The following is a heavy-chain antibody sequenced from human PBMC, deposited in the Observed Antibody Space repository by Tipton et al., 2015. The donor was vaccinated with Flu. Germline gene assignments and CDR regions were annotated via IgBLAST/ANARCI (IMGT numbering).Heavy chain of an antibody. CDR3: VRGLEAAAGSWGQNWFDP. D-gene: IGHD6-13*01. J-gene: IGHJ5*02. V-gene: IGHV4-38-2*02. Sequence: TLSLTCSVSGDSIGSDYFWAWIRQPPGKGLEWIGNIHQTGTTYLNPSLTRRVTISVDRSKNQFSLKLKSVTAADTAVYYCVRGLEAAAGSWGQNWFDPWGQGTLVTVSS. CDR1: GDSIGSDYF. CDR2: IHQTGTT.